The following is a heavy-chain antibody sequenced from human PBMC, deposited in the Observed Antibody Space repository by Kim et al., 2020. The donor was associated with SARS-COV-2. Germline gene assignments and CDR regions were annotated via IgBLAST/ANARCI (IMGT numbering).Heavy chain of an antibody. CDR3: ARGRDSCSWYIGY. Sequence: SETLSLTCAVYGGSFSGYYWSWIRQPPGKGLEWIGEINHSGSTNYNPSLKSRVTISVDTSKNQFSLKLSSVTAADTAVYYCARGRDSCSWYIGYWGQGTLVTVSS. CDR1: GGSFSGYY. J-gene: IGHJ4*02. V-gene: IGHV4-34*01. CDR2: INHSGST. D-gene: IGHD6-13*01.